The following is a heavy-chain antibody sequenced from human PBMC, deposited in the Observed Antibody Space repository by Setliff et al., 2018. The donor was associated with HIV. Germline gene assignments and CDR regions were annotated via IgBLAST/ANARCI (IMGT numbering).Heavy chain of an antibody. CDR1: GGSFSGFS. CDR3: SRGPTIRGSFTGVVYTAPLPSFDT. CDR2: INNYGVT. J-gene: IGHJ4*02. V-gene: IGHV4-34*01. D-gene: IGHD3-3*01. Sequence: SETLSLTCAVYGGSFSGFSWNWIPQPPGKGLEWIGDINNYGVTLYTSSLAGRVTISVDTSKNQFSLTLKSLTVADTALYFCSRGPTIRGSFTGVVYTAPLPSFDTWSQGSLVTVPQ.